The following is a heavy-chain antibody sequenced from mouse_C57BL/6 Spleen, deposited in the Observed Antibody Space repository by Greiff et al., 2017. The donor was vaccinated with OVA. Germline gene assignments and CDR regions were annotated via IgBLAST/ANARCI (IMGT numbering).Heavy chain of an antibody. CDR1: GFTFSSYG. D-gene: IGHD2-4*01. CDR2: ISSGGSYT. J-gene: IGHJ2*01. CDR3: ARREGYDYDGPYFDY. V-gene: IGHV5-6*02. Sequence: EVMLVESGGDLVKPGGSLKLSCAASGFTFSSYGMSWVRQTPDKRLEWVATISSGGSYTYYPDSVKGRFTISRDNAKNTLYLQMSSLKSEDTAMYYCARREGYDYDGPYFDYWGQGTTLTVSS.